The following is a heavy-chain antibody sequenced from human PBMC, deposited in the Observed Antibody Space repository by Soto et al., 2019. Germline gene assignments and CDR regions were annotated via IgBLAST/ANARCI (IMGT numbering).Heavy chain of an antibody. D-gene: IGHD6-6*01. CDR3: ARTGGGMAARPVEY. J-gene: IGHJ4*02. V-gene: IGHV1-18*04. CDR2: ISAYNGNK. Sequence: QVQLVQSGGEVKKPGASVEVSCRTSGYMFTTYGMSWVRQAPGQGLEWMAWISAYNGNKKYAQKFPGRVTMTTDTSTSTVSMELRNLTSADTATYFSARTGGGMAARPVEYWGQGTLVTVSS. CDR1: GYMFTTYG.